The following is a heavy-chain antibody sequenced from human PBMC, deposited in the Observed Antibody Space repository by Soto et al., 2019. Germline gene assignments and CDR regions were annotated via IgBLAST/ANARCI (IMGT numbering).Heavy chain of an antibody. Sequence: ASVKVSCKASGGTFSSYGISWVRQAPGQGLDWMGVIIPLYGTVNYAQKFQGRVSLTADKSTSTAYMDLNSLRSDDTAVYYCARARVVRDVISNHSGHWGQGAQVTVSS. D-gene: IGHD3-10*01. V-gene: IGHV1-69*06. CDR2: IIPLYGTV. CDR1: GGTFSSYG. J-gene: IGHJ4*02. CDR3: ARARVVRDVISNHSGH.